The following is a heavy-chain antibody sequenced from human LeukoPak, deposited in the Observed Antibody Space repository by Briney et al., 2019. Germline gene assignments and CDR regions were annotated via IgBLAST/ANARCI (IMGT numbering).Heavy chain of an antibody. CDR3: AREDYYGSGSYYIEGCYFDY. CDR2: IYYSGST. J-gene: IGHJ4*02. Sequence: SETLSLTCTVSGGSISSSSYYWGWIRQPPGKGLEWIGSIYYSGSTYYNPSLKSRVTISVDTSKNQFSLKLSSVTAADTAVYYCAREDYYGSGSYYIEGCYFDYWGQGTLVTVSS. D-gene: IGHD3-10*01. CDR1: GGSISSSSYY. V-gene: IGHV4-39*07.